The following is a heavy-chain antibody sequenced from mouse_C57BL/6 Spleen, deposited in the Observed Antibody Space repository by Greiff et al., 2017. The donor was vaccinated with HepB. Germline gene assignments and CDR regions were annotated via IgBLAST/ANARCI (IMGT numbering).Heavy chain of an antibody. CDR1: GFTFSSYG. Sequence: EVKVVESGGDLVKPGGSLKLSCAASGFTFSSYGMSWVRQTPDKRLEWVATISSGGSYTYYPDSVKGRFTISRDNAKNTLYLQMSSLKSEDTAMYYCARHALLYGSSHFDYWGQGTTLTVSS. J-gene: IGHJ2*01. CDR2: ISSGGSYT. CDR3: ARHALLYGSSHFDY. D-gene: IGHD1-1*01. V-gene: IGHV5-6*01.